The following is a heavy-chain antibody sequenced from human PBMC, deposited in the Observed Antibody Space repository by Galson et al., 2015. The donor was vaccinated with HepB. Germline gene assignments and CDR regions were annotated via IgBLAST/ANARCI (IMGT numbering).Heavy chain of an antibody. CDR3: TRLGDLSGYSSC. CDR1: GFTFSGSA. V-gene: IGHV3-73*01. J-gene: IGHJ4*02. CDR2: IGSKANNYAT. D-gene: IGHD5-12*01. Sequence: SLRLSCAGSGFTFSGSAIHWVRQASGNGLEWIGRIGSKANNYATAYTASVKGRFTISRDDSKNMAYLQMNRLRTEDTAVYYCTRLGDLSGYSSCWGQGTLVTVSS.